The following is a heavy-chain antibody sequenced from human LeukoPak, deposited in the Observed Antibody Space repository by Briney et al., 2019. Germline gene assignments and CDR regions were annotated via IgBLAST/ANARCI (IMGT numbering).Heavy chain of an antibody. CDR3: AREYYDILTGYYNVATGVDY. CDR2: ISYDGSNK. V-gene: IGHV3-30-3*01. D-gene: IGHD3-9*01. J-gene: IGHJ4*02. CDR1: GFTFSSYA. Sequence: SGGSLRLSCAASGFTFSSYAVHWVRQAPGKGLEWVAVISYDGSNKYYADSVKGRFTISRDNSKNTLYLQMNSLRAEDTAVYYCAREYYDILTGYYNVATGVDYWGQGTLVTVSS.